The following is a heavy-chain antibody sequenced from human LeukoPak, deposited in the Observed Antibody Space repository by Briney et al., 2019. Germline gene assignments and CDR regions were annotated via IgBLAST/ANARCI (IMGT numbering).Heavy chain of an antibody. Sequence: PGGSLRLSCAASGFTFSNYWMSWVRQAPGKGLEWVANMKHDGGEKNYVDSVKGRFTISRDNAKSSLFLQMNSLRAEDTAVYYCAKSAGWDDSSGASWGQGTLVTVSS. CDR3: AKSAGWDDSSGAS. D-gene: IGHD3-22*01. CDR2: MKHDGGEK. CDR1: GFTFSNYW. J-gene: IGHJ5*02. V-gene: IGHV3-7*01.